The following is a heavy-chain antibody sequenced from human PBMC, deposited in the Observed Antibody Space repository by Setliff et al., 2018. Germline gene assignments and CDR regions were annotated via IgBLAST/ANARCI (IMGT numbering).Heavy chain of an antibody. CDR3: TTDPSPTFGGVIGAAFDI. V-gene: IGHV3-49*04. D-gene: IGHD3-16*01. J-gene: IGHJ3*02. CDR2: IRSKAYGGTT. Sequence: PGGSLRLSCAASGFNFDEHVMSWVRQAPGKGLEWVGFIRSKAYGGTTEYAASVKGRFTIPRDDSESIAYLQMNSLKTEDTAVYHCTTDPSPTFGGVIGAAFDIWGQGTMVTVSS. CDR1: GFNFDEHV.